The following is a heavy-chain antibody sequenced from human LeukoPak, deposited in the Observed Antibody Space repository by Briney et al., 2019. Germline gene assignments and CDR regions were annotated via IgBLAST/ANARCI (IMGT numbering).Heavy chain of an antibody. J-gene: IGHJ6*03. CDR3: ARAGYCSSNSCYSPNFYYMDV. CDR2: IKEDANEE. CDR1: GFTFRSYR. D-gene: IGHD2-2*01. V-gene: IGHV3-7*01. Sequence: GGSLRLSCAASGFTFRSYRMSWVRQAPGKGLEWVANIKEDANEEYYVDSVRGRFIISRDNAKNSLFLQMYSLRADDTAVYYCARAGYCSSNSCYSPNFYYMDVWGKGTTVAVSS.